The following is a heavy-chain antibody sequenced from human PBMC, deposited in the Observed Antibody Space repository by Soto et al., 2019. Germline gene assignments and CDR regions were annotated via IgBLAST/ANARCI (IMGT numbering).Heavy chain of an antibody. D-gene: IGHD3-10*01. CDR1: GFTFSSYA. Sequence: GGSLRLSCASSGFTFSSYAMSWVRQAPGKGLEWVSAISGSGGSTYYADSVKGRFTISRDNSKNTLYLQMNSLRAEDTAVYYCAKDGDYYGSGSSAIYYYYGMDVWGQGTTVTVSS. CDR3: AKDGDYYGSGSSAIYYYYGMDV. CDR2: ISGSGGST. J-gene: IGHJ6*02. V-gene: IGHV3-23*01.